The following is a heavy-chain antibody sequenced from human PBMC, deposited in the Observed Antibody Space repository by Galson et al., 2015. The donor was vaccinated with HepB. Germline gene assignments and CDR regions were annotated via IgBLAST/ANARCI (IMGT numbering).Heavy chain of an antibody. CDR1: GYTFTDYH. CDR2: INPKSGGT. Sequence: SVKVSCKASGYTFTDYHMHWVRQAPGQGLEWMGWINPKSGGTNYAQKFQGWVTMTRDTSISTAYLELSRLRSDDTAVYYCASGARSIDYGDDKNYFDYWGQGTLVTVSS. V-gene: IGHV1-2*04. J-gene: IGHJ4*02. CDR3: ASGARSIDYGDDKNYFDY. D-gene: IGHD4-17*01.